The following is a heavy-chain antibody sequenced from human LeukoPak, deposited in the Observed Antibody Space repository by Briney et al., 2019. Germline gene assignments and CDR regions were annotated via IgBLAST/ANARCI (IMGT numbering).Heavy chain of an antibody. J-gene: IGHJ5*02. CDR3: AKHPSVAAAGTSGWFDP. V-gene: IGHV3-23*01. D-gene: IGHD6-13*01. Sequence: GGSLRLSCAASGFTFSSYAMSWVRQAPGKGLEWVSAISGSGGSTYYADSVKGRFTISRDNSKNTLYLQMNSLRAEDTAVYYCAKHPSVAAAGTSGWFDPWGQGTLVTVSS. CDR1: GFTFSSYA. CDR2: ISGSGGST.